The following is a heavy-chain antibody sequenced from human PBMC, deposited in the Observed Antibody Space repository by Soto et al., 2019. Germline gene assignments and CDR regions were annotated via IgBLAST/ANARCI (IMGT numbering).Heavy chain of an antibody. D-gene: IGHD3-22*01. Sequence: EVQLVESGGGLVQPGGSLRLSCAASGFSFSTYWMSWVRQAPGKGLEWVANIKQDGSEKYYVDFVKGRFTISRDNARSSLYLQMNSLRAEDTAVYYCARDLGVAAAGRGYYDSSGPNWFDPWGQGTLVTVSS. J-gene: IGHJ5*02. V-gene: IGHV3-7*03. CDR3: ARDLGVAAAGRGYYDSSGPNWFDP. CDR2: IKQDGSEK. CDR1: GFSFSTYW.